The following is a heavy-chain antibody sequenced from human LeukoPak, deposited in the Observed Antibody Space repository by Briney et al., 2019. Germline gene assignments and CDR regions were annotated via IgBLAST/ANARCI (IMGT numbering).Heavy chain of an antibody. CDR1: GHTFTSYG. CDR2: ISAYNGST. V-gene: IGHV1-18*01. D-gene: IGHD3-16*01. CDR3: ARGYYDYVWGSYSFDY. Sequence: GASVKVSCKASGHTFTSYGISWVRQAPGQGLEWMGWISAYNGSTNYAQKLQGRVTMTTDTSTSTAYMELRSLRSDDTAVYYCARGYYDYVWGSYSFDYWGQGTLVTVSS. J-gene: IGHJ4*02.